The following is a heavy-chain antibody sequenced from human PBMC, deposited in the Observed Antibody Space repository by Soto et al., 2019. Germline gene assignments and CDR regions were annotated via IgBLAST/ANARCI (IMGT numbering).Heavy chain of an antibody. V-gene: IGHV3-23*01. CDR1: GFTSSSSA. CDR3: AKRVGLSNHYFDY. Sequence: LRLSCAASGFTSSSSAMSWVRQAPGEGLEWVPTISTSGGATYYADSVKGRFTISRDNSKNTLYLQMNSLRAEDTALYYCAKRVGLSNHYFDYWGQGTLVTVSS. J-gene: IGHJ4*02. D-gene: IGHD3-16*02. CDR2: ISTSGGAT.